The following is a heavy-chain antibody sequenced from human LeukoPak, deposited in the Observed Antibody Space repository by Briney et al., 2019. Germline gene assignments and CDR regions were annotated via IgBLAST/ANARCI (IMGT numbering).Heavy chain of an antibody. CDR2: IYYSGST. J-gene: IGHJ4*02. V-gene: IGHV4-59*12. D-gene: IGHD3-3*01. CDR3: ARTSTDLGAFDY. CDR1: GGSISSYY. Sequence: SETLSLTCTVSGGSISSYYWSWIRQPPGKGLEWIGSIYYSGSTYYNPSLKSRVTISVDTSKNQFSLKLSSVTAADTAVYYCARTSTDLGAFDYWGQGTLVTVSS.